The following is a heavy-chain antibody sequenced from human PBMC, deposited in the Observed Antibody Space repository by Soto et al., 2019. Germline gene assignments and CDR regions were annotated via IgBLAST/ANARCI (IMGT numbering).Heavy chain of an antibody. Sequence: SETLSLTCTVSGGSISSGDYYWSWIRQPPGKGLEWIGYIYYSGSTYYNPSLKSRVTISVDTSKNQFSLKLSSVTAADTAVYYCARDLDGSGSYHRYGMDVWGQGTTVTVSS. V-gene: IGHV4-30-4*01. CDR2: IYYSGST. CDR3: ARDLDGSGSYHRYGMDV. CDR1: GGSISSGDYY. J-gene: IGHJ6*02. D-gene: IGHD3-10*01.